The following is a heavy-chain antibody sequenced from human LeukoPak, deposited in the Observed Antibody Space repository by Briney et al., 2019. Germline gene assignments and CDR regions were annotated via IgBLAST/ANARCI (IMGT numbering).Heavy chain of an antibody. V-gene: IGHV3-7*04. CDR3: ARDWAAAGYYFDY. J-gene: IGHJ4*02. CDR2: IKQDGSEK. CDR1: GFTPSSYW. Sequence: GGSLRLSCVASGFTPSSYWMSWVRQAPGKGLEWVANIKQDGSEKYYVDSVKGRFTIARDNVKNSLYLQMNRLRAEDTAVYYCARDWAAAGYYFDYWGQGTLVTVSS. D-gene: IGHD6-13*01.